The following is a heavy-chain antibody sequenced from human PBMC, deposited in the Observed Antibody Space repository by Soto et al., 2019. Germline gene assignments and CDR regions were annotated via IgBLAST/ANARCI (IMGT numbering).Heavy chain of an antibody. Sequence: GGSLRLSCAASGFTFSSYAMSWVRQAPGKGLEWVSVISGSDDSTYYADSVKGRFTISRDNSKNTLYLQMNSLRAEDTAVYYCAKRSSSSTFDYWGQGNLGTVSS. CDR1: GFTFSSYA. J-gene: IGHJ4*02. D-gene: IGHD6-6*01. V-gene: IGHV3-23*01. CDR3: AKRSSSSTFDY. CDR2: ISGSDDST.